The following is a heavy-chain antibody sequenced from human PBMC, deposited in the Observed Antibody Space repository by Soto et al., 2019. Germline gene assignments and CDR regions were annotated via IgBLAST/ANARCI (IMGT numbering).Heavy chain of an antibody. D-gene: IGHD2-2*01. CDR3: AREEDGIVVVPAAIGVGFDY. CDR2: IWYDGSNK. V-gene: IGHV3-33*01. Sequence: QVQLVESGGGVVQPGRSLRLSCAASGFTFSSYGMHWVRQAPGKGLEGVAVIWYDGSNKYYADSVKGRFTISRDNSKNTLYLQMNSLRAEDTAVYYCAREEDGIVVVPAAIGVGFDYWGQGTLVTVSS. CDR1: GFTFSSYG. J-gene: IGHJ4*02.